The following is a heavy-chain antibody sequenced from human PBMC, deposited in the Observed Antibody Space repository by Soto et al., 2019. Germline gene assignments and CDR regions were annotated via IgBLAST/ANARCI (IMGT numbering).Heavy chain of an antibody. CDR1: GGSISSYY. V-gene: IGHV4-59*12. D-gene: IGHD2-2*01. Sequence: SETLSLTCTVSGGSISSYYWSWIRQPPGKGLEWIGYIYYSGSTNYNPSLKSRVTISVDRSKNQFSLKLSSVTAADTAVYYCARARDCSSTSCSRGDWFDPWGQGTLVTVSS. CDR2: IYYSGST. CDR3: ARARDCSSTSCSRGDWFDP. J-gene: IGHJ5*02.